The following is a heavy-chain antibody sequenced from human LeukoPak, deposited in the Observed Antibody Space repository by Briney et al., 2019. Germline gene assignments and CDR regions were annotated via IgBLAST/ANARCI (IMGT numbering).Heavy chain of an antibody. D-gene: IGHD2-15*01. V-gene: IGHV3-30*03. CDR3: ARGLSGSCYDY. Sequence: PGGSLRLSCAASGFTFSSYGLHWVRQAPDKGLEWVAFISYDGSNKFYGDSVKGRFTISRDNSKNTLYLQMNSLRTEDTAVYYCARGLSGSCYDYWGQGTLVTVSS. CDR2: ISYDGSNK. CDR1: GFTFSSYG. J-gene: IGHJ4*02.